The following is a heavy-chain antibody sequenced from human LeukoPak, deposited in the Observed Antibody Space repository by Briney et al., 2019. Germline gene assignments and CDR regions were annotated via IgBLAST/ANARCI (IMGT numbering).Heavy chain of an antibody. D-gene: IGHD7-27*01. J-gene: IGHJ6*02. Sequence: SETLSLTCTVSGGSMNNRDYYWSWIRQPPGKGLEWIGYIYYSGSTYYNPSLKSRVTISEDTPKNQFYLKLTPATAADTAVYYCARNWGAAGWDNYNGMDVWGQGTTVIVSS. CDR1: GGSMNNRDYY. CDR3: ARNWGAAGWDNYNGMDV. V-gene: IGHV4-30-4*01. CDR2: IYYSGST.